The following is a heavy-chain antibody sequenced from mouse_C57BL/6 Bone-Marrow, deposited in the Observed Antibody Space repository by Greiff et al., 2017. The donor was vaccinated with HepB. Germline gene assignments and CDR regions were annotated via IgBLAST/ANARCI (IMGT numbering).Heavy chain of an antibody. V-gene: IGHV1-55*01. J-gene: IGHJ2*01. D-gene: IGHD2-1*01. Sequence: VQLQQPGAELVKPGASVKMSCKASGYTFTSYWITWVKQRPGQGLEWIGDIYPGSGSTNYNEKFKSKATLTVDTSSSTAYMQLSSLTSEDSAVYYCARAPGSPSTTDYWGQGTTLTVSS. CDR1: GYTFTSYW. CDR3: ARAPGSPSTTDY. CDR2: IYPGSGST.